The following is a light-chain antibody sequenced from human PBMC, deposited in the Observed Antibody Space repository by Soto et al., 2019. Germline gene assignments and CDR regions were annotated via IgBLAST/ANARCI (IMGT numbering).Light chain of an antibody. CDR1: SSNVGSNT. CDR3: AVWDDNLKAVV. Sequence: QSVVTQPPSASGTPGQRVTISCSGSSSNVGSNTVDGYQLLPGTAPKLLIYHNNQRPSGVPDRLSGSKSGTSASLAISGLQSDDEADYYCAVWDDNLKAVVFGGGNKITVL. V-gene: IGLV1-44*01. CDR2: HNN. J-gene: IGLJ2*01.